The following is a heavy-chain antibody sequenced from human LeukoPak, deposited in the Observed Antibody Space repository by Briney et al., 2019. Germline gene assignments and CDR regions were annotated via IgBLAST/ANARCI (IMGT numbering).Heavy chain of an antibody. D-gene: IGHD1-7*01. CDR2: IYYTGRT. Sequence: SETLSLTCTVSGGSITSHYWSWIRQPPGKGLEWIGYIYYTGRTNSDPSLKSRVTMSLDTSKNQFSLNLSSVTAADTAVYYCAGGLRELTFDFWGQGALVTVSS. V-gene: IGHV4-59*11. CDR3: AGGLRELTFDF. CDR1: GGSITSHY. J-gene: IGHJ4*02.